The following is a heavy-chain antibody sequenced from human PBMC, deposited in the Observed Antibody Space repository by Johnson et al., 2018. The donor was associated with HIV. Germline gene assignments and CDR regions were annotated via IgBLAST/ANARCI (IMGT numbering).Heavy chain of an antibody. CDR2: IKEDGSEK. CDR1: GMTFSNLW. CDR3: ALLRGAAGDDAFDI. V-gene: IGHV3-7*01. Sequence: VQLVESGGGLVKPGGSLRLSCEASGMTFSNLWMNWVRQAPRKGLEWVANIKEDGSEKYYVDSVKGRFTISRDNAKNSLYLQMNTLRAEDTAVYYCALLRGAAGDDAFDIWGQGTMVTVSS. D-gene: IGHD6-13*01. J-gene: IGHJ3*02.